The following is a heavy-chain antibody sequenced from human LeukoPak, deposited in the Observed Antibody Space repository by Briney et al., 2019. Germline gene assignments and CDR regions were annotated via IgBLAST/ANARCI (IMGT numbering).Heavy chain of an antibody. Sequence: GGPLSLSCPAPGFPFSSYNMNWVRQPQGKGLEWVANIKQDGTEKYYVDSVKGRFTISRDNAKNSLYLQMIRLRVEDTAVYYCAKLAKYIYGSETYYFFEHWGQGTPVTASS. V-gene: IGHV3-7*01. J-gene: IGHJ4*02. CDR3: AKLAKYIYGSETYYFFEH. D-gene: IGHD3-10*01. CDR1: GFPFSSYN. CDR2: IKQDGTEK.